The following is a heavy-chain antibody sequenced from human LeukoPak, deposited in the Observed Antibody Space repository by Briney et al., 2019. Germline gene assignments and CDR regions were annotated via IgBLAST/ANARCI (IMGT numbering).Heavy chain of an antibody. Sequence: GGSLRLSCAASGFTVSTNYMTWVRQAPGKGLEWVSLIYSGGNTYYADSVKGRFTISRDNSKNTLYLQMNSLRAEDTAVYYCARVIAAAFSWGQGTLVTVSS. J-gene: IGHJ5*02. CDR2: IYSGGNT. CDR1: GFTVSTNY. D-gene: IGHD6-13*01. V-gene: IGHV3-53*01. CDR3: ARVIAAAFS.